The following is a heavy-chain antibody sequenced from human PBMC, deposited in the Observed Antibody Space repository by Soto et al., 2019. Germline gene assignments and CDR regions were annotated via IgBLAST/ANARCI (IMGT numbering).Heavy chain of an antibody. D-gene: IGHD2-2*01. V-gene: IGHV3-21*01. Sequence: PXGSLRPTCPASGFTFSSDRMNWSPQAPGKGLEGVSSIISSSSYIYYADSVKGRFTISRDNAKNSLYLQMNSLRAEDTAVYYCARVRDIVVVPAAAPVEDYYYGMDLWGQGTTVTVFS. CDR3: ARVRDIVVVPAAAPVEDYYYGMDL. CDR2: IISSSSYI. J-gene: IGHJ6*01. CDR1: GFTFSSDR.